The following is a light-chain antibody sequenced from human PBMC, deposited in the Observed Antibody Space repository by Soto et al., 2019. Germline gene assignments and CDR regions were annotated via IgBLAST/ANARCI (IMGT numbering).Light chain of an antibody. J-gene: IGKJ4*01. CDR3: QQYYTTLALT. Sequence: IVMTQSPDSLAVSLGERATIICKSSQSVLYSSNNKNYLAWYQHKPGQPPKLLIYWASTRQSGVPDRFSGSGSGTDFTLTISSLQAEDVAVYYCQQYYTTLALTFGGGTRVEI. CDR1: QSVLYSSNNKNY. V-gene: IGKV4-1*01. CDR2: WAS.